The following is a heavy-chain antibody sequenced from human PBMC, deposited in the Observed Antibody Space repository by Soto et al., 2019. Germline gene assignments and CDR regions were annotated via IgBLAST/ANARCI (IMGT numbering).Heavy chain of an antibody. CDR3: ARHESTGYYDRRGFYSI. CDR2: IYPGDSDT. D-gene: IGHD3-22*01. CDR1: GNSFTSSW. J-gene: IGHJ3*02. Sequence: GESLKISCKGSGNSFTSSWISWVRQMPGKGLEWMGIIYPGDSDTRYSPSFQGQVTISADKSISTAYLQWSSLKASDTAMYYCARHESTGYYDRRGFYSIWGQGTIVT. V-gene: IGHV5-51*01.